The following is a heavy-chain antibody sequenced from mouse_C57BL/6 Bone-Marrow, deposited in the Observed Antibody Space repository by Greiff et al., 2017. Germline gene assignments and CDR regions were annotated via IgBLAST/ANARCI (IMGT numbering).Heavy chain of an antibody. CDR2: IRNKANNHAT. J-gene: IGHJ4*01. D-gene: IGHD2-10*01. Sequence: EVKVVESGGGLVQPGGSMKLSCAASGFTFSDAWMDWVRQSPEKGLEWVAEIRNKANNHATYYAESVKGRFTISRDDSKSSVYLQMNSLRAEDTGIYYCTTPAYYGYAMDYWGQGTSVTVSS. CDR1: GFTFSDAW. CDR3: TTPAYYGYAMDY. V-gene: IGHV6-6*01.